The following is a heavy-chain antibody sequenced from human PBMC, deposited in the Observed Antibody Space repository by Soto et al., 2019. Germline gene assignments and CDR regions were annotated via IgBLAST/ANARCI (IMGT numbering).Heavy chain of an antibody. CDR2: IYSGGST. V-gene: IGHV3-66*01. Sequence: EVQLVESGGGLVQPGGSLRLSCAASGFTVSTNYMSWVRQAPGKGLEWVSVIYSGGSTFYADSVRGRFTISRDHSKNSVNLKMNSLRAEDPAVYYCARDYWGSDSWGQGTLVAVCS. CDR1: GFTVSTNY. CDR3: ARDYWGSDS. D-gene: IGHD7-27*01. J-gene: IGHJ4*02.